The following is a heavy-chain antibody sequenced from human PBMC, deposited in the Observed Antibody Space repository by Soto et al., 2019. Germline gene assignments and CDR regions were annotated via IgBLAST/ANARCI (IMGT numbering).Heavy chain of an antibody. D-gene: IGHD3-3*01. CDR2: SSRSGNTI. J-gene: IGHJ6*02. CDR3: ASQGGYYYYGMDV. V-gene: IGHV3-48*03. Sequence: GGSLRLSCAASGFTFSSYEMNWVRQAPGKGLEWLSYSSRSGNTIYYADSVKGRFTVSRDNAKNSLYLQMNGLRADDTAVYYCASQGGYYYYGMDVWGQGTTVTVSS. CDR1: GFTFSSYE.